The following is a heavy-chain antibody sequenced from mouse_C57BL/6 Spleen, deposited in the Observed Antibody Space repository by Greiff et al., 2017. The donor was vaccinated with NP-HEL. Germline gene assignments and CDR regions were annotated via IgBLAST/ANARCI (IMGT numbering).Heavy chain of an antibody. J-gene: IGHJ3*01. D-gene: IGHD1-1*01. CDR2: IHPNSGST. CDR3: AREDYYGSRGAWFAY. V-gene: IGHV1-64*01. CDR1: GYTFTSYW. Sequence: QVQLQQPGAELVKPGASVKLSCKASGYTFTSYWMHWVKQRPGQGLEWIGMIHPNSGSTNYNEKFKSKATLTVDKSSSTAYMQLSSLTSEDSAVYYCAREDYYGSRGAWFAYWGQGTLVTVSA.